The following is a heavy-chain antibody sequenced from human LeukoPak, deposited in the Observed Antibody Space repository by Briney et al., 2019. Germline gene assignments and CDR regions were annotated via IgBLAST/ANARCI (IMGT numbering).Heavy chain of an antibody. CDR3: AKGPRIQLWSGYYYYMDV. J-gene: IGHJ6*03. D-gene: IGHD5-18*01. Sequence: GASVKVSCKASGYTFTSYYMHWVRQAPGQGLEWMGIINPSGGSTSYAQKFQGRVTMTRDMSTSTVYMELSSLRSVDTAVYYCAKGPRIQLWSGYYYYMDVWGKGTTVTVSS. CDR2: INPSGGST. V-gene: IGHV1-46*01. CDR1: GYTFTSYY.